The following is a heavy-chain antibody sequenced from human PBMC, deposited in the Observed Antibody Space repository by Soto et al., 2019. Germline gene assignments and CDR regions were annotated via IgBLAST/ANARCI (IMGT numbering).Heavy chain of an antibody. CDR2: IIPVFGTV. J-gene: IGHJ5*02. CDR1: GGTFSNYA. V-gene: IGHV1-69*01. CDR3: AREIPLTNSFGNWCDP. Sequence: QVRLVQSGAEVKKPGSSVKVSCKASGGTFSNYAITWLRLAPGQGLEWLGGIIPVFGTVNYARKFQGRVTITADASTRIAYMELNSLRSEDTAVYYCAREIPLTNSFGNWCDPGGLGTLVIVS. D-gene: IGHD5-18*01.